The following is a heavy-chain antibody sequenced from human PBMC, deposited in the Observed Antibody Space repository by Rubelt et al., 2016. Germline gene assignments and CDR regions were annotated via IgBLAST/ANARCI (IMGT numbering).Heavy chain of an antibody. Sequence: VQLQQWGAGLLKPSETLSLTCAVYGGSFSGYYWSWIRQPPGKGLEWVSAISGSGGSTYYADSVKCRFTISRDNSKTTLYLQMNSLRAEDTAVYYCAKDFPNYYYYYYMDVWGKGTTVTVSS. J-gene: IGHJ6*03. V-gene: IGHV3-23*01. CDR3: AKDFPNYYYYYYMDV. CDR1: GGSFSGYY. CDR2: ISGSGGST.